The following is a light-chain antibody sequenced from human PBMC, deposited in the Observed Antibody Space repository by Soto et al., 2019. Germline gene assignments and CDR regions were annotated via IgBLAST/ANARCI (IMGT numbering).Light chain of an antibody. Sequence: DIVRTHIPDSVSVSLGARATINCKSSHSVLYSSNNKNYLAWYQQKPGQPPKLLIYWASTRESGVPDRFSGSGSGTDFTLTISSLQAEDVAIYYCQQVYRTLMYSLDHGTKVDFK. CDR1: HSVLYSSNNKNY. V-gene: IGKV4-1*01. J-gene: IGKJ2*03. CDR2: WAS. CDR3: QQVYRTLMYS.